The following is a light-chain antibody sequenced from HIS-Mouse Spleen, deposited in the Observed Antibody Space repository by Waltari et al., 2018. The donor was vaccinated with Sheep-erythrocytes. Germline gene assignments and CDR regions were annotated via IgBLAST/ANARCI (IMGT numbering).Light chain of an antibody. CDR2: WAS. CDR1: QCVLYSSNNKNY. V-gene: IGKV4-1*01. CDR3: QQYYSTLT. J-gene: IGKJ4*01. Sequence: DIVMTQSPASLAVSLGERATINCKSSQCVLYSSNNKNYLAWYQQKPGQPPKQLIYWASTRESWVPDRFSGSGSGTDFTLTISSMQAEDVAVYYCQQYYSTLTFGGGTKVEIK.